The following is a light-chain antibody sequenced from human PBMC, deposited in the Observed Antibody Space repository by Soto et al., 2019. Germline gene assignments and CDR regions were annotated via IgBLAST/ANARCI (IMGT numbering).Light chain of an antibody. V-gene: IGLV4-69*01. CDR2: LNSDGSH. Sequence: QAVLTQSPSASASLGASVKLTCTLSSGHSSYAIAWHQQQPEKGPRYLMKLNSDGSHSKGDGIPDRFSGSSPGAERYLTISSLQSEDEADYYCQTWGTGTNWVFGGGTKVTGL. CDR3: QTWGTGTNWV. CDR1: SGHSSYA. J-gene: IGLJ3*02.